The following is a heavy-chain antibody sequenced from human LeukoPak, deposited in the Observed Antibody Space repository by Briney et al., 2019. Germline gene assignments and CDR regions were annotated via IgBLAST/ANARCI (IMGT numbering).Heavy chain of an antibody. Sequence: SETLSLTCSVSGCSISSTTYHWGWVRQPPGKGLEWIGSIYYSGNTYYNPSLKSRLTISVDMPKNQFSLKLSSVTAADTAVYYCTRLINGSPGDYWGQGTLVTVSS. CDR2: IYYSGNT. J-gene: IGHJ4*02. CDR3: TRLINGSPGDY. CDR1: GCSISSTTYH. V-gene: IGHV4-39*01. D-gene: IGHD2-8*01.